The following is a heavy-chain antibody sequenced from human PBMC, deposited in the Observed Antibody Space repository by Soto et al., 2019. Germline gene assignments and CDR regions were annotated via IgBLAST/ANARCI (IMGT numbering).Heavy chain of an antibody. CDR3: AKGPERFLEWFGFMDV. CDR2: ISWNSGRR. Sequence: EVQLVESGGGLVQPGRSLRLSCAASGFTFDDYVMHWVRQAPGKGLEWVSGISWNSGRRDYADSMKGRFTISRDNAKNSLYLQVNSLRAEDTALYYCAKGPERFLEWFGFMDVWGKGTTVTVSS. CDR1: GFTFDDYV. V-gene: IGHV3-9*01. D-gene: IGHD3-3*01. J-gene: IGHJ6*03.